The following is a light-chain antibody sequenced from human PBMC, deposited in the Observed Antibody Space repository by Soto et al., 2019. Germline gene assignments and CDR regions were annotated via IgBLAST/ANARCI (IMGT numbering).Light chain of an antibody. CDR1: QSISSW. J-gene: IGKJ2*01. Sequence: DIQMTQSPSTLSASVGDRVTITCRASQSISSWLAWYQQKPGKAPKLLIYDASSLESGGPSRFSGSGSGTEFTLTISSLQPDDCATYYCQQYNSYSYTFGQGTKLEIK. CDR3: QQYNSYSYT. CDR2: DAS. V-gene: IGKV1-5*01.